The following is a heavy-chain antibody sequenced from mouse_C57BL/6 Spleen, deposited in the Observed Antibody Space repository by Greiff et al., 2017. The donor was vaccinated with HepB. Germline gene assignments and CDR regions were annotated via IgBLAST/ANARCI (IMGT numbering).Heavy chain of an antibody. D-gene: IGHD2-3*01. CDR1: GYTFTRYW. Sequence: QVQLQQPGAELVQPGASVTLSCQASGYTFTRYWMQWVNQRPGQGLEWIGEIDPSDSYTNSNQKFRGKATLTVDTSSSTAYMQLSSLTSEDSAVYYCARKALYDGYYEFAYWGQGTLVTVSA. CDR3: ARKALYDGYYEFAY. J-gene: IGHJ3*01. CDR2: IDPSDSYT. V-gene: IGHV1-50*01.